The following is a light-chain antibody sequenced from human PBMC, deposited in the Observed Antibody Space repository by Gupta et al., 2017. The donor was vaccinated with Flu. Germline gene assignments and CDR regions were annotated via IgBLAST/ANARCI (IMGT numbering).Light chain of an antibody. CDR3: MQALQTPPYT. CDR1: QSLLHSNGYNY. CDR2: LGS. J-gene: IGKJ1*01. Sequence: DIVMTQSPLSLPVTPGEPASISCRSSQSLLHSNGYNYLDWYLQKPGQSPQLLIYLGSNRASGVPDRFSGSGSGTDFTLKISRVEAEDVGVYYCMQALQTPPYTFGQGTKVGNQT. V-gene: IGKV2-28*01.